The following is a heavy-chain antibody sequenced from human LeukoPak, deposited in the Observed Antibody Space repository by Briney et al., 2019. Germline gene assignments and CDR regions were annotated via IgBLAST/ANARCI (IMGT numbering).Heavy chain of an antibody. CDR1: GGSISSSSDY. CDR3: ARRGSSTGYYFFDY. D-gene: IGHD3-9*01. J-gene: IGHJ4*02. V-gene: IGHV4-39*01. Sequence: PSETLSLTCTVSGGSISSSSDYWGWIRQPPGKGLEWIGSIYYSGITYYNPSLKSRVTISVDTSKNQFSLKLSSVTAADTAIYYCARRGSSTGYYFFDYWGQGTLVTVSS. CDR2: IYYSGIT.